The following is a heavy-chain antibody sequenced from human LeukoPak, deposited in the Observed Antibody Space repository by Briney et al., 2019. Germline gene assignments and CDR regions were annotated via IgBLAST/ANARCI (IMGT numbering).Heavy chain of an antibody. CDR1: GGSISSGGYY. V-gene: IGHV4-61*08. D-gene: IGHD2-2*01. Sequence: SETLSLTCTVSGGSISSGGYYWSWIRQHPGKGLEWIGYIYYSGSTNYNPSLKSRVTISVDTSKNQFSLKLSSVTAADTAVYYCARGGRNSSGPKVVPAAMPNQNWFDPWGQGTLVTVSS. CDR3: ARGGRNSSGPKVVPAAMPNQNWFDP. J-gene: IGHJ5*02. CDR2: IYYSGST.